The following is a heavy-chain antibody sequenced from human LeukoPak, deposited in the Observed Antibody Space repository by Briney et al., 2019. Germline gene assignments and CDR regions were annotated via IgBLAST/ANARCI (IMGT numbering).Heavy chain of an antibody. CDR3: AREGTAGTNLNWFAP. V-gene: IGHV4-59*01. D-gene: IGHD1-1*01. Sequence: SETLSLTCTVSGGSISSYYWSWIRQPPGKGLEWIGYISYSGSTNFNPSLKSRVTISVDTSKNQFSLKLSSVTAADTAVYYCAREGTAGTNLNWFAPWGQGTLVTVSS. CDR2: ISYSGST. CDR1: GGSISSYY. J-gene: IGHJ5*02.